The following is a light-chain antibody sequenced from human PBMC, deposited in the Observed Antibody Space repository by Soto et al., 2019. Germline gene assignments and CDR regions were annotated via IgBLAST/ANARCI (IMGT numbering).Light chain of an antibody. CDR2: DVS. CDR1: SSDVGNYDY. Sequence: QSVLTQPRSVSGSPGQSVTLSCTGTSSDVGNYDYVSWYQQHPGMAPKLMIYDVSKRPSGVPDRFSGSKSGNTASLTISGLQAEDEADYYCCAYVNSRSYVFGSGTKVTVL. V-gene: IGLV2-11*01. CDR3: CAYVNSRSYV. J-gene: IGLJ1*01.